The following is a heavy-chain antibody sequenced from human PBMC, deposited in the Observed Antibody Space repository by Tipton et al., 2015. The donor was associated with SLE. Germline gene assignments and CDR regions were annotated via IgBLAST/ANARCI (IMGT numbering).Heavy chain of an antibody. CDR2: IYDGDDT. J-gene: IGHJ4*02. Sequence: SLRLSCAASGFTLSNSAMSWVRQAPGKGLEWVGVIYDGDDTDYADSVKGRISISRDSSKNTLFLQMSSLRAEDAAIYYCAKISYDDYPDDWGQGTLVTVSS. CDR3: AKISYDDYPDD. V-gene: IGHV3-23*03. CDR1: GFTLSNSA. D-gene: IGHD3-16*01.